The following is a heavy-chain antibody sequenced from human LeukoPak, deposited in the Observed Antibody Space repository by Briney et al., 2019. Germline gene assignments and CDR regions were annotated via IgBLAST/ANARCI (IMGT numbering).Heavy chain of an antibody. J-gene: IGHJ5*02. D-gene: IGHD2-15*01. Sequence: KTSQTLSLTCTVSGGSISSGSYYWSWIRQPTGKGLEWIGRIYTSGSTNYNPSLKSRVTISVDTSKNQFSLKLSSVTVADTAVYYCARDWSCSGGSCYSGDWFDPWGQGTLVTVSS. V-gene: IGHV4-61*02. CDR1: GGSISSGSYY. CDR2: IYTSGST. CDR3: ARDWSCSGGSCYSGDWFDP.